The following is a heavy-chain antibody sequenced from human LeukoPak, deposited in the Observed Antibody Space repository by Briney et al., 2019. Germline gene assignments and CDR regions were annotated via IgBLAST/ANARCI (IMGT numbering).Heavy chain of an antibody. J-gene: IGHJ4*02. V-gene: IGHV3-30*02. CDR2: IRYDGSNK. Sequence: GGSLRLSCAASGFSFSSYGMHWVRQAPGKGLKWVAFIRYDGSNKYYADSVKGRFTISRDNSNNTLYLQMNSLRSEDTAVYYCAREIFLGSYSSSWASSFFDYWGQGTLVTVSS. CDR1: GFSFSSYG. CDR3: AREIFLGSYSSSWASSFFDY. D-gene: IGHD6-13*01.